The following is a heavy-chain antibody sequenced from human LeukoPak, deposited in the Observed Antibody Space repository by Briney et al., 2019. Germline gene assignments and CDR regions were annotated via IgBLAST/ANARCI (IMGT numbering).Heavy chain of an antibody. D-gene: IGHD6-13*01. CDR3: ARDPSAAAGFFDF. J-gene: IGHJ4*02. V-gene: IGHV4-59*01. Sequence: PSETLSLTCSVSGGSIRSYYWSWIRQSPGKGLEWLGCVYSGGSTKYNPSLKSRVTISVDTSKNQFALKLSSVTAADTAVYYCARDPSAAAGFFDFWGQGTLVTVSS. CDR1: GGSIRSYY. CDR2: VYSGGST.